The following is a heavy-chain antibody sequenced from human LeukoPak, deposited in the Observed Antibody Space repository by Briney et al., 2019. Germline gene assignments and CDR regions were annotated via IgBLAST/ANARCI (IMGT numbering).Heavy chain of an antibody. CDR1: GGSISSGSHW. CDR3: ARPSSRGNYYY. CDR2: IYYAESP. D-gene: IGHD1-26*01. J-gene: IGHJ4*02. Sequence: SETLSLTCTVSGGSISSGSHWWGWIRQPPGGGLEWIGSIYYAESPSYNPSLKSRVTISVDMSKNQLSLKLSSVTAADTAVYYCARPSSRGNYYYWGQGTLVTVS. V-gene: IGHV4-39*01.